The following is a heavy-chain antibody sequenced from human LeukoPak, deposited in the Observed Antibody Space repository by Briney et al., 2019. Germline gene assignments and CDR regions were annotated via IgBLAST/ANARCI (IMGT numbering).Heavy chain of an antibody. D-gene: IGHD6-19*01. CDR2: INTNTGNP. CDR3: ARDRSSGWYAEGSDLDY. V-gene: IGHV7-4-1*02. Sequence: GASVKVSCKASGYTFTSYAMNWVRQAPGQGLEWMGWINTNTGNPTYAQGFTGRFVFSLDTSVSTAYLQISSLKAEDTAVYYCARDRSSGWYAEGSDLDYWGQGTLVTVSS. CDR1: GYTFTSYA. J-gene: IGHJ4*02.